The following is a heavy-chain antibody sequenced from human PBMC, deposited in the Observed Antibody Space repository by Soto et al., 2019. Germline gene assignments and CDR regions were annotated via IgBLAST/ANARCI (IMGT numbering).Heavy chain of an antibody. V-gene: IGHV1-69*02. CDR2: IIPILGIT. Sequence: QVQLVQSGAEVKKPESSVKVSCKASGGTFSSYTISWVRQAPGQGLEWMGRIIPILGITNYAQKYQGRVTITADKSTSTAYMELSSLRSKDTAVYYCAIPVAGTHGMDVWGQGTTVTVSS. J-gene: IGHJ6*02. CDR3: AIPVAGTHGMDV. D-gene: IGHD6-19*01. CDR1: GGTFSSYT.